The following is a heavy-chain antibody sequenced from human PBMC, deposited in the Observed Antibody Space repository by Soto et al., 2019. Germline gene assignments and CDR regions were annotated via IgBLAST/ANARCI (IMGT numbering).Heavy chain of an antibody. V-gene: IGHV1-69*06. CDR1: GGALTSYP. CDR2: IDPILDTS. D-gene: IGHD1-20*01. Sequence: VRLEQSGAEVKKPGSSVRVSCQASGGALTSYPMHWVRQAPGQGLEWMGVIDPILDTSNLAENFKTRLTLTADTSTKTVYMDLSSLRSDDTAIYFCATYPRPYKWTDIWGRGTQVTDSS. CDR3: ATYPRPYKWTDI. J-gene: IGHJ4*02.